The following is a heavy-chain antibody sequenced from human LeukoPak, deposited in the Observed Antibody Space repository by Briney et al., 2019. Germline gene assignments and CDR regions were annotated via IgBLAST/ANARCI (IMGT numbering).Heavy chain of an antibody. CDR2: ISCSGSTI. V-gene: IGHV3-48*03. CDR3: AREGLRWSFDY. J-gene: IGHJ4*02. CDR1: GFTFSSYE. Sequence: HAGGSLRLSCAASGFTFSSYEMNWVRQAPGKGLEWVSYISCSGSTIYYADSVKGRFTISRDNAKNSLYLQMNSLRAEDTAVYYCAREGLRWSFDYWGQGTLVTVSS. D-gene: IGHD4-23*01.